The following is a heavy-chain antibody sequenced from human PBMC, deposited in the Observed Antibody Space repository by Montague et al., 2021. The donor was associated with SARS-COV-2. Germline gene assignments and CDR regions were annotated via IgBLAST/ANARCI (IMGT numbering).Heavy chain of an antibody. J-gene: IGHJ4*02. D-gene: IGHD2-15*01. Sequence: SETLSLTCTVSGDSIRNSDYSWGWVRQPPGKGLEWIGNIYNGGNTFYNPSLKSRVTIFVDTSKNQFSLKLSSVTAADTAVYYCATRTRYPQNDFGFWGQGTLVTVSS. CDR2: IYNGGNT. CDR3: ATRTRYPQNDFGF. CDR1: GDSIRNSDYS. V-gene: IGHV4-39*01.